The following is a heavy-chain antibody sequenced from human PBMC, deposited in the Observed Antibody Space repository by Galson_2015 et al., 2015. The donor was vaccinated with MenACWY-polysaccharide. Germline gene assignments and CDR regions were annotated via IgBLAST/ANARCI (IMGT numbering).Heavy chain of an antibody. Sequence: SVKVSCKASGYTFTGYYLHWVRQASGQGLEWMGWIIPNSGGTKFAQKFQGRVTMIRDTSVSTIYMELSRLTSDDTAIYYCAREESGSYYRYWGQGTLVTVSS. CDR2: IIPNSGGT. V-gene: IGHV1-2*02. CDR3: AREESGSYYRY. J-gene: IGHJ4*02. CDR1: GYTFTGYY. D-gene: IGHD1-26*01.